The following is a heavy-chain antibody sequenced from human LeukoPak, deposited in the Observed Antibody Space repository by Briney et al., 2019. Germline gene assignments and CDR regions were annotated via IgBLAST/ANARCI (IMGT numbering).Heavy chain of an antibody. D-gene: IGHD2-15*01. V-gene: IGHV3-73*01. Sequence: GGSLKLSCAASGFTFSGFYMHWVRQASGKGLEWVGLARSKPNSYTTVYAASVQGRFTISRDDSKNTAYLQMNSLKAEDTAVYYCTRQHCSGGSCSYVDYWGQGTLVTVSS. CDR3: TRQHCSGGSCSYVDY. CDR1: GFTFSGFY. J-gene: IGHJ4*02. CDR2: ARSKPNSYTT.